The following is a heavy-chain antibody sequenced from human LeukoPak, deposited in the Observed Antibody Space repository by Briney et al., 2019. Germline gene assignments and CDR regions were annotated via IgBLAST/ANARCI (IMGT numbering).Heavy chain of an antibody. CDR3: ARGDVDTAMVTPDY. CDR2: ISYSGTT. J-gene: IGHJ4*02. V-gene: IGHV4-59*01. D-gene: IGHD5-18*01. CDR1: GGSISSYY. Sequence: PSETLSLTCTVSGGSISSYYWSWIRQPPGKGLEWIGYISYSGTTNYNPSLKSRVTISVAPSKNQFSLKLRSVTAPDTAVYYCARGDVDTAMVTPDYWGQGTLVTVSS.